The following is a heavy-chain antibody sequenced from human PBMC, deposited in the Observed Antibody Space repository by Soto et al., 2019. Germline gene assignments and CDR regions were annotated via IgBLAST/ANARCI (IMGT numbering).Heavy chain of an antibody. CDR3: ATYRGYGDPNDY. J-gene: IGHJ4*02. CDR2: LNSGNGNT. V-gene: IGHV1-3*04. CDR1: GYDFTAYA. Sequence: QVHLVQSGAEVKKPGASVKVSCKASGYDFTAYAMHWVRQAPGQSLEWMGWLNSGNGNTKYSEKFQGRVTITSDTSATTAYMELSGLRSEDTAGYYCATYRGYGDPNDYWGQGTLVTVSS. D-gene: IGHD5-12*01.